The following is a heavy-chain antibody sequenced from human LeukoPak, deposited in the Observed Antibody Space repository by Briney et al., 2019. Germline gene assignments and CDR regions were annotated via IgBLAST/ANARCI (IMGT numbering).Heavy chain of an antibody. CDR3: ARDTYDGAVDY. V-gene: IGHV4-34*01. D-gene: IGHD3-22*01. CDR1: GFTFSDYY. Sequence: LRLSCAASGFTFSDYYMSWIRQPPGKGLEWIGEINHSGSTNYNPSLKSRVTISVDTSKNQFSLKLSSVTAADTAVYYCARDTYDGAVDYWGQGTLVTVSS. CDR2: INHSGST. J-gene: IGHJ4*02.